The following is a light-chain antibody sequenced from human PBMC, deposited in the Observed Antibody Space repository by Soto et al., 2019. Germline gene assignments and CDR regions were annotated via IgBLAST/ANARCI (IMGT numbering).Light chain of an antibody. CDR2: TNN. J-gene: IGLJ3*02. V-gene: IGLV1-47*01. Sequence: QSVLTQPPSASGTPGQRVTISCSGSSSNIGSNYVFWYQQLPGTAPKLLIYTNNQRPSGVPDRFSGSKSGTSASLAISGLRSEDEADYYCAVWDDSLSGRVFGGGTKVTVL. CDR1: SSNIGSNY. CDR3: AVWDDSLSGRV.